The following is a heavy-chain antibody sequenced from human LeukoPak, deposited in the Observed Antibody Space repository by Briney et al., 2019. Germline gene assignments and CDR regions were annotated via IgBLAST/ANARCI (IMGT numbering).Heavy chain of an antibody. CDR3: ARDRDYYGSGSYYTLYYYYYGMDV. Sequence: ASMKVSCKASGYTFTGYYMHWVRQAPGQGLEWMGWINPNSGGTNYAQKFQGRVTMTRDTSISTAYMELSRLRSDDTAVYYCARDRDYYGSGSYYTLYYYYYGMDVWGQGTTVTVSS. D-gene: IGHD3-10*01. V-gene: IGHV1-2*02. CDR1: GYTFTGYY. CDR2: INPNSGGT. J-gene: IGHJ6*02.